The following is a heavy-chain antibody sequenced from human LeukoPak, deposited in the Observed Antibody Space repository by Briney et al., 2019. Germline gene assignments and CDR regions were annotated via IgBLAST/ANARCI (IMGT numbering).Heavy chain of an antibody. J-gene: IGHJ2*01. Sequence: PGGSLRLSCAASGFIFSPYWVTWVRQAPGMGLEWVANMKEDGGEKFYVDSVRGRFTISRDNAKNSVYLQTNSLRVEDTGVYYCARVRTEWYIDLWGRGTLVTVST. D-gene: IGHD2-8*02. CDR3: ARVRTEWYIDL. CDR2: MKEDGGEK. V-gene: IGHV3-7*01. CDR1: GFIFSPYW.